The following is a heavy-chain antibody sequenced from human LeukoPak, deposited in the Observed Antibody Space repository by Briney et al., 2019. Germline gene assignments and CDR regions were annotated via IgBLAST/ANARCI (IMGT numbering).Heavy chain of an antibody. CDR1: GGSISSSSFY. D-gene: IGHD3-9*01. V-gene: IGHV4-39*07. CDR2: IFYSGNT. CDR3: ARVALYDILTGYYVDY. J-gene: IGHJ4*02. Sequence: SETLSLTCTVSGGSISSSSFYWGWIRQPPGKGLEWIGSIFYSGNTYYTPSLQSRVTMSLDTSKSQFSLSLTSVTAADTAVYYCARVALYDILTGYYVDYWGQGTLVTVSS.